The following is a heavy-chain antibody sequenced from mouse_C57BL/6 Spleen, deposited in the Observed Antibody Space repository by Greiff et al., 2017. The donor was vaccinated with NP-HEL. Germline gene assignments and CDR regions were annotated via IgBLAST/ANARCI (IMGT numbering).Heavy chain of an antibody. J-gene: IGHJ2*01. D-gene: IGHD1-2*01. CDR1: GYTFTDYY. Sequence: EVQLQQSGPELVKPGASVKISCKASGYTFTDYYMNWVKQSHGKSLEWIGDINPNNGGTSYNQKFKGKATLTVDKSSSTAYMELRSLTSEDSAVYYCARGGRRPLDYWGQGTTLTVSS. V-gene: IGHV1-26*01. CDR2: INPNNGGT. CDR3: ARGGRRPLDY.